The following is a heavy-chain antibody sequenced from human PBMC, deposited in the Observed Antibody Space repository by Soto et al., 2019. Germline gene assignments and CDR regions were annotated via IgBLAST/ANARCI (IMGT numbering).Heavy chain of an antibody. J-gene: IGHJ6*02. CDR3: ARIVVIPAAPDYYNYFGVDV. Sequence: QLQLQESGPGLVKPSETLSLTCTVSGDSIISSNYYWAWIRQSPGKGLEWIGNMYYSGSTYYNLSSKSRVTMAVDTSKNQLSLKISSVTAADTSVYYCARIVVIPAAPDYYNYFGVDVWGQGTTVTVSS. D-gene: IGHD2-2*01. CDR2: MYYSGST. V-gene: IGHV4-39*01. CDR1: GDSIISSNYY.